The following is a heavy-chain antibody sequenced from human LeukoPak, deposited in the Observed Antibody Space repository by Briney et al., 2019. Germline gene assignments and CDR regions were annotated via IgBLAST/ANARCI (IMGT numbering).Heavy chain of an antibody. CDR3: ASPVIEAAGTDY. CDR2: ISTSSSYI. CDR1: GFTFSSYT. V-gene: IGHV3-21*01. D-gene: IGHD6-13*01. Sequence: PGGSLRLSCAASGFTFSSYTMTWVRQAPGKGLEGVSSISTSSSYIYYADSVKGRFTISRDNAKNSLFLQMNSLRAEDTAVYYCASPVIEAAGTDYWGQGTLVTVSS. J-gene: IGHJ4*02.